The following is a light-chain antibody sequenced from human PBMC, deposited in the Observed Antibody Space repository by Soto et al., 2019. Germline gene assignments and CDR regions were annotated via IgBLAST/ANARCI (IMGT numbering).Light chain of an antibody. J-gene: IGKJ1*01. Sequence: DIQMTQSPSTLSASVGDRVPITCRSSQSISSWLAWYQQKPGKAPKLLIYDASSLESGVPSRFSGSGSGTEFTLTISSLQPDDFATYYCQQYRRNTWSFGPGTKVDNK. CDR1: QSISSW. CDR2: DAS. V-gene: IGKV1-5*01. CDR3: QQYRRNTWS.